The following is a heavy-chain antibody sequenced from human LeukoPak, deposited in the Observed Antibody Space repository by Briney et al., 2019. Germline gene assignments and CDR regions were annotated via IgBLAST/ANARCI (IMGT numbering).Heavy chain of an antibody. Sequence: GESLKISCKGSGYSFTSYWIGWVRPIPGGGLEWMGIIYPGVSDTKYSPSFQGQVTISADKSVTTTYLQWSSLKASDTAMYYCARRSRGSSWIPDAFDIWGQGTMVTVSS. J-gene: IGHJ3*02. V-gene: IGHV5-51*01. CDR3: ARRSRGSSWIPDAFDI. D-gene: IGHD6-13*01. CDR1: GYSFTSYW. CDR2: IYPGVSDT.